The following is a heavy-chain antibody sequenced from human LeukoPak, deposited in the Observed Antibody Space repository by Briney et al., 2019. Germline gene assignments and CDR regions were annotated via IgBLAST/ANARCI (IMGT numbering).Heavy chain of an antibody. J-gene: IGHJ4*02. CDR1: GFTFSSYG. V-gene: IGHV3-21*01. D-gene: IGHD5-24*01. Sequence: GGTLGLSCAASGFTFSSYGMSWVRQAPGKGLEWVSSISSSSYIYYADSVKGRFTISRDNAKNSLYLQMNSLRAEDTAVYYCARLQVATIPLDYWGQGTLVTVSS. CDR2: ISSSSYI. CDR3: ARLQVATIPLDY.